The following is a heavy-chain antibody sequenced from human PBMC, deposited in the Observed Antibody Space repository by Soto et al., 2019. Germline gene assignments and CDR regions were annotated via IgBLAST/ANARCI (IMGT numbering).Heavy chain of an antibody. Sequence: ASVKVSCKASGYTFTGYYMHWVRQAPGQGLEWMGWINPNSGGTNYAQKFQGRVTMTRDTSISTAYMELSRLRSDDTAVYYCARDLPRFLEWLPNTGPGMDVWGQGTTVTVSS. V-gene: IGHV1-2*02. D-gene: IGHD3-3*01. CDR3: ARDLPRFLEWLPNTGPGMDV. J-gene: IGHJ6*02. CDR2: INPNSGGT. CDR1: GYTFTGYY.